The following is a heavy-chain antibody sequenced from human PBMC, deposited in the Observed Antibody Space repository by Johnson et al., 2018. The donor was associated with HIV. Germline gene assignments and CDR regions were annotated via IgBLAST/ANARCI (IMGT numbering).Heavy chain of an antibody. J-gene: IGHJ3*02. CDR3: ARYQWANGDYAAAQDAFDI. CDR2: ISSNGGST. Sequence: VQLVESGGGLVQPGGSLRLSCAASGFTFSSYAMHWVRQAPGKGLEYVSAISSNGGSTDYANSVKGRFTISRDNSKNTLYLQMGSLRAEDMVVYYCARYQWANGDYAAAQDAFDIWGQGTMVTVSS. D-gene: IGHD4-17*01. CDR1: GFTFSSYA. V-gene: IGHV3-64*01.